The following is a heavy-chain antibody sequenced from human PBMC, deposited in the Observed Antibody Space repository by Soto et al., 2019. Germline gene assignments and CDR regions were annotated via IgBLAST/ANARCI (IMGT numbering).Heavy chain of an antibody. Sequence: GSLRLSCAASGFTFSSYSMNWVRQAPGKGLEWVSSISSSSSYIYYADSVKGRFTISRDNAKNSLYLQMNSLRAEDTAVYYCARGPILEWLLYVDYWGQGTLVTVSS. CDR1: GFTFSSYS. J-gene: IGHJ4*02. V-gene: IGHV3-21*01. CDR3: ARGPILEWLLYVDY. CDR2: ISSSSSYI. D-gene: IGHD3-3*01.